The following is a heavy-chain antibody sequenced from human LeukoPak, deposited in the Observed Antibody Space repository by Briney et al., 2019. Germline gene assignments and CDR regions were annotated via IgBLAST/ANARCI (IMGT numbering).Heavy chain of an antibody. D-gene: IGHD2-2*01. V-gene: IGHV3-9*01. CDR1: GFTFGDYA. CDR3: ARYCSSTSCQAEGAFDI. J-gene: IGHJ3*02. CDR2: ISWNSGSI. Sequence: GGSLRLSCAASGFTFGDYAMHWVWQAPGKGLEWVSGISWNSGSIGYADSVKGRFTISRDNAKNSLYLQMNSLRAEDTALYYRARYCSSTSCQAEGAFDIWGQGTMVTVSS.